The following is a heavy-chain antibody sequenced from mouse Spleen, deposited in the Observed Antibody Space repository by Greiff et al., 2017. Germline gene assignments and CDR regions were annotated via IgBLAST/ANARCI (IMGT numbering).Heavy chain of an antibody. J-gene: IGHJ2*01. CDR1: GFTFSDYG. Sequence: EVKVVESGGGLVKPGGSLKLSCAASGFTFSDYGMHWVRQAPEKGLEWVAYISSGSSTIYYADTVKGRFTISRDNAKNTLFLQMTSLRSEDTAMYYCARIPWERGYFDYWGQGTTLTVSS. CDR3: ARIPWERGYFDY. V-gene: IGHV5-17*01. CDR2: ISSGSSTI. D-gene: IGHD4-1*01.